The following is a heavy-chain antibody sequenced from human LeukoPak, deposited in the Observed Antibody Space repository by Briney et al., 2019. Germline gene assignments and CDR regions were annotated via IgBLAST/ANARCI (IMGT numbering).Heavy chain of an antibody. CDR2: IYPGDSDT. V-gene: IGHV5-51*01. Sequence: GESLKISCKGSGYSFTSYWIGWVRQMPGKGLEWMGIIYPGDSDTRYSPSFQGQVTISADKSISTAYLQWSSLKASDTAMYYCARRTVVYAIEDYFDYWGQGTLVTVSS. CDR1: GYSFTSYW. J-gene: IGHJ4*02. CDR3: ARRTVVYAIEDYFDY. D-gene: IGHD2-8*02.